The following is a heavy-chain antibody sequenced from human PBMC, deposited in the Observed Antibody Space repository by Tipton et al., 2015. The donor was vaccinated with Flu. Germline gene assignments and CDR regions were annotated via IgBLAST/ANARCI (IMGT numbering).Heavy chain of an antibody. CDR1: GFTFTNYN. D-gene: IGHD3-3*01. V-gene: IGHV3-21*01. J-gene: IGHJ4*02. Sequence: SLRLSCAASGFTFTNYNINWVRQAPGKGLEWVSSISSSNSYIYYADSVKGRFTVSRDNTKNSLYLQMSSLRADDTAVYYCARAPAVPAALYDFWGPHPSYFDSWGQGTLVTVSS. CDR3: ARAPAVPAALYDFWGPHPSYFDS. CDR2: ISSSNSYI.